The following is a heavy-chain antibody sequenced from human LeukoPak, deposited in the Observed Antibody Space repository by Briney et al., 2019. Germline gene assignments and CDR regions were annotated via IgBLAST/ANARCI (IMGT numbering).Heavy chain of an antibody. CDR3: AKDHRETMIVVVITTAAFDI. D-gene: IGHD3-22*01. Sequence: GGSLRLSCSASGFTFSSYAMHWVRQAPGKGLEYVSAISSNGGSTYYADSVKGRFTISRDNSKNTLYLQMNSLRAEDTAVYCCAKDHRETMIVVVITTAAFDIWGQGTMVTVSS. CDR2: ISSNGGST. V-gene: IGHV3-64*04. CDR1: GFTFSSYA. J-gene: IGHJ3*02.